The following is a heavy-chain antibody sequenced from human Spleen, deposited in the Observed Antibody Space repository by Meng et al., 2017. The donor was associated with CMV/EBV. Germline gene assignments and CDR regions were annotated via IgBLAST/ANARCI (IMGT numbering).Heavy chain of an antibody. CDR1: GYSFTDYW. Sequence: GESLKISCKASGYSFTDYWVGWVRQMPGKGLEWVGFIYPGDSDARYSPSFQGQVTISADKSSTTAYLQWSSLKASDTAMYYCARLDGSYYPLTDWGQGTLVTVSS. D-gene: IGHD1-26*01. CDR3: ARLDGSYYPLTD. V-gene: IGHV5-51*01. CDR2: IYPGDSDA. J-gene: IGHJ4*02.